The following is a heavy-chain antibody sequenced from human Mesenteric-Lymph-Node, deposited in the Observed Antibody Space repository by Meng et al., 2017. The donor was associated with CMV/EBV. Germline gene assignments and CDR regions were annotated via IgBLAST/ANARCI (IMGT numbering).Heavy chain of an antibody. CDR1: GGSVSSGSYY. Sequence: SETLSLTCTVSGGSVSSGSYYWSWIRQPPGKGLEWIGYIYYSGSTNYNPSLKSRVTISVDTSKNQFSLKLSSVTAADTAVYYCARGSWFGEFENWGQGTLVTVSS. CDR2: IYYSGST. V-gene: IGHV4-61*01. CDR3: ARGSWFGEFEN. D-gene: IGHD3-10*01. J-gene: IGHJ4*02.